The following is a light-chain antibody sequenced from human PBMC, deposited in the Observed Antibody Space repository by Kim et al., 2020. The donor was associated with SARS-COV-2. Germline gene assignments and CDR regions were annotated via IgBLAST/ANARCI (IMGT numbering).Light chain of an antibody. CDR2: TAT. Sequence: DIQMTQSPSSLSASVGDRVTITCRASQSIRTYLNWYQQKPGKAPQLLIYTATFLESGVPSMFSGSGSGTDFALTISSLRPEDVATYYCQQSYSPPPAFGGGTKVDIK. V-gene: IGKV1-39*01. CDR3: QQSYSPPPA. CDR1: QSIRTY. J-gene: IGKJ4*01.